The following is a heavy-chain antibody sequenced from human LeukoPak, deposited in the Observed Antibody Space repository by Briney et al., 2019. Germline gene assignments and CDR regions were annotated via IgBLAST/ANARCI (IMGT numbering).Heavy chain of an antibody. D-gene: IGHD5-18*01. Sequence: SVKVSCKASGGTFSSYAISWARQAPGQGLEWMGRIIPIFGIANYAQKFQGRVTITADKSTSTAYTELSSLRSEDTAVYYCAREGVDTAMVNGWFDPWGQGTLVTVSS. J-gene: IGHJ5*02. CDR3: AREGVDTAMVNGWFDP. V-gene: IGHV1-69*04. CDR2: IIPIFGIA. CDR1: GGTFSSYA.